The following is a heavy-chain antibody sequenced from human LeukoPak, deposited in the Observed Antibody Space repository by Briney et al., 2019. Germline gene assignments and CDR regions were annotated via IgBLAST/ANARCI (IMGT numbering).Heavy chain of an antibody. V-gene: IGHV3-23*01. CDR1: GFTFSTYA. CDR2: ITAGGSAT. J-gene: IGHJ4*02. D-gene: IGHD6-19*01. Sequence: GGSLRLSCAASGFTFSTYAMNWVRQAPGKGLEWVSSITAGGSATRYEDSVKGRFAITRDNSKNTLYLLMNSLRAEDTAIYYCAKAYSNGWPYYFDFWGRGTLVTVSS. CDR3: AKAYSNGWPYYFDF.